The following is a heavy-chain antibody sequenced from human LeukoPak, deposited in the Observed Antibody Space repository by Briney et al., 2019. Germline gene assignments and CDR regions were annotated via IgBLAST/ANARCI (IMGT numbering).Heavy chain of an antibody. V-gene: IGHV3-30*02. J-gene: IGHJ6*03. D-gene: IGHD3-3*01. CDR2: IRYDGSNK. CDR3: ARDRGITIFGVEADYYYYMDV. CDR1: GFTFSSYG. Sequence: GGSLRLSCAASGFTFSSYGMHWVRQAPGKGLEWVAFIRYDGSNKYYADSVKGRFTISRDNAKNSLYLQMNSLRAEDTAVYYCARDRGITIFGVEADYYYYMDVWGKGTTVTVSS.